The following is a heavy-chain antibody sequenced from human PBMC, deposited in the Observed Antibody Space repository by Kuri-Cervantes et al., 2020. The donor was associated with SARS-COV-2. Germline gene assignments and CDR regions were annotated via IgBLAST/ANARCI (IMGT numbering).Heavy chain of an antibody. CDR3: ARSPGDGDYDPFDY. V-gene: IGHV3-38-3*01. CDR2: ISGGST. J-gene: IGHJ4*02. CDR1: GFTVSSNE. D-gene: IGHD4-17*01. Sequence: GESLKISCAASGFTVSSNEMSWVRQAPGKGLEWVSSISGGSTYYADSLKGRFTISRDNAKNSLYLQMNSLRAEDTAVYYCARSPGDGDYDPFDYWGQGTLVTVSS.